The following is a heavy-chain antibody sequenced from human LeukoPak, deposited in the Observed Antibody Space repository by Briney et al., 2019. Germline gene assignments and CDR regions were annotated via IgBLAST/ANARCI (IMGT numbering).Heavy chain of an antibody. CDR2: ISGSGGST. V-gene: IGHV3-23*01. Sequence: PGGSLRLSCAASGFTFSSCAMSWVRQAPGKGLEWVASISGSGGSTYYADSVKGRFTISRDNSKNTLYLQMNSLRAEDTALYYCAKTDRGYDPKYFDYWGQGTLVTVSS. CDR1: GFTFSSCA. CDR3: AKTDRGYDPKYFDY. J-gene: IGHJ4*02. D-gene: IGHD5-12*01.